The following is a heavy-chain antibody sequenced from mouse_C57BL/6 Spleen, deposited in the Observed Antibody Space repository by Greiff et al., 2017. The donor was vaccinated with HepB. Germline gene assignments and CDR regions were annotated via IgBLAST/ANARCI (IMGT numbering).Heavy chain of an antibody. CDR3: ARGSITTVVAPGFAY. Sequence: EVQLQQSGPELVKPGASVKIPCKASGYTFTDYNMDWVKQSHGKSLEWIGDINPNNGGTIYNQKFKGKATLTVDKSSSTAYMELRSLTSEDTAVYYCARGSITTVVAPGFAYWGQGTLVTVSA. CDR2: INPNNGGT. CDR1: GYTFTDYN. D-gene: IGHD1-1*01. J-gene: IGHJ3*01. V-gene: IGHV1-18*01.